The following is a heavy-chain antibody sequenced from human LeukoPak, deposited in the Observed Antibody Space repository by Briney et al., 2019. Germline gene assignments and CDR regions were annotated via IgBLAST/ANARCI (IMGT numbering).Heavy chain of an antibody. CDR3: AGGGYTYGLY. Sequence: GGSLRLSCAASGFTFSSYAMHWVRQAPGKGLEYVSAISSNGGSTYYANSVKGRSTISRDNSKNTLYLQMGSLRAEDMAVYYCAGGGYTYGLYWGQGDLVTVSS. D-gene: IGHD5-18*01. V-gene: IGHV3-64*01. J-gene: IGHJ4*02. CDR2: ISSNGGST. CDR1: GFTFSSYA.